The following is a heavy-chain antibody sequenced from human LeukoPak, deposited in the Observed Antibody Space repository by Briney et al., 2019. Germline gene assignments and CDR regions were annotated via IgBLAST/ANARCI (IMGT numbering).Heavy chain of an antibody. V-gene: IGHV1-18*04. CDR1: GYTFTSYG. CDR3: ARVPGAAQLERPGGVRWFDP. D-gene: IGHD1-1*01. CDR2: ISAYNGNT. Sequence: ASVKVSCKASGYTFTSYGISWVRQAPGQGLEWMGWISAYNGNTNYAQKLQGRVTMTTDTSTSTAYMELRSLRSDDTAVYYCARVPGAAQLERPGGVRWFDPWGQGTLVTVSS. J-gene: IGHJ5*02.